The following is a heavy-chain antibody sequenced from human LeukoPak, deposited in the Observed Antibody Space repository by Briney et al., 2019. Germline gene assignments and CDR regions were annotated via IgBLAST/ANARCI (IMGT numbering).Heavy chain of an antibody. Sequence: GGSLRLSCAASGFTFSSYWLSWVRKAPGKGLEWVANIKQDGSEKYYVDSVKGRFTITRDNAKNPLYLQMNSLRAEDAAVYYCARDSDYYDSSGSDYWGQGTLVTVSS. D-gene: IGHD3-22*01. J-gene: IGHJ4*02. CDR3: ARDSDYYDSSGSDY. V-gene: IGHV3-7*01. CDR1: GFTFSSYW. CDR2: IKQDGSEK.